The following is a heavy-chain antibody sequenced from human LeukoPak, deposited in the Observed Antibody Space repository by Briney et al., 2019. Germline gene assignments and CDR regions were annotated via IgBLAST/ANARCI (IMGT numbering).Heavy chain of an antibody. CDR1: GGSISGYY. J-gene: IGHJ6*03. V-gene: IGHV4-59*01. CDR3: ARDSGDDFYYYYMDV. D-gene: IGHD5-12*01. Sequence: SETLSLTCTVSGGSISGYYWGWIRQPPGKGLEWIGYIYYSGSTNYNPSLKSRVTISVDTSKNQFSLNLSSVTAADTAVYYCARDSGDDFYYYYMDVWDRGTTVTVSS. CDR2: IYYSGST.